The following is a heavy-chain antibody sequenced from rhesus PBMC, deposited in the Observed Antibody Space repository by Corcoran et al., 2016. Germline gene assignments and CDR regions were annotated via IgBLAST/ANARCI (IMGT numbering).Heavy chain of an antibody. CDR1: GGSVSSNF. J-gene: IGHJ5-2*02. Sequence: QVQLQESGPGLVKPSETLSLTCAVSGGSVSSNFWSWIRQPPGEGLEWIGRIYGGDGSTTYTPSLTSRVTFSTDTSKNQFSLKLSSVTAADTAVYYCARVGYLRSLDVWGRGILVTVSS. CDR2: IYGGDGST. V-gene: IGHV4-147*01. D-gene: IGHD5-24*01. CDR3: ARVGYLRSLDV.